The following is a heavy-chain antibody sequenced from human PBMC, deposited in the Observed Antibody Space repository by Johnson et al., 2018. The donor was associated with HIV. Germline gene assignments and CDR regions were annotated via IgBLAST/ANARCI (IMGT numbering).Heavy chain of an antibody. V-gene: IGHV3-30*03. J-gene: IGHJ3*02. CDR3: ARLKNGAFDI. CDR2: MSYDGNSK. D-gene: IGHD2-8*01. CDR1: GFTFSSYG. Sequence: QVHLVESGGGVVQPGRSLRLSCAASGFTFSSYGMHWVRQAPGKGLEWVAVMSYDGNSKFYADSVKGRFTVSRDNSKNTLYLQMNSLRAEDTAVYYCARLKNGAFDIWGQGTMVTVSS.